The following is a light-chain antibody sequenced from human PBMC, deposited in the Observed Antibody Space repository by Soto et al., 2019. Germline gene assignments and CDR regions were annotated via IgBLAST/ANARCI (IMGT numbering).Light chain of an antibody. CDR2: GVS. V-gene: IGLV2-11*01. CDR1: SSDVGGYNY. J-gene: IGLJ1*01. CDR3: CSYAGSYTFV. Sequence: QSALTQPRSVSGSPGQSVTISCTGTSSDVGGYNYVSWYQQHPGKAPKLMTYGVSKRPSGVPDRFSGSKSGYTASLTISGLQAEDEADYYCCSYAGSYTFVFGTGTKLTVL.